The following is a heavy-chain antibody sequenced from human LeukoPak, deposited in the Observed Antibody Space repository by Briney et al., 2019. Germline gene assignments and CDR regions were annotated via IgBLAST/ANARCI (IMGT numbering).Heavy chain of an antibody. CDR1: GYTFTGYY. D-gene: IGHD1-26*01. CDR3: ARDGNEVGANHYYYYYMDV. Sequence: ASVKVSCKASGYTFTGYYMHWVRQAPGQGLEWMGWINPNSGGTNYAQKFQGRVTMTRDASISTAYMELSRLRSDDTAVYYCARDGNEVGANHYYYYYMDVWGKGTTVTVSS. V-gene: IGHV1-2*02. J-gene: IGHJ6*03. CDR2: INPNSGGT.